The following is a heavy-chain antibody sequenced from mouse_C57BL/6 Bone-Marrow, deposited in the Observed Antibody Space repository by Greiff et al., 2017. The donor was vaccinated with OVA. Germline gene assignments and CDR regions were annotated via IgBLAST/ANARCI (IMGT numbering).Heavy chain of an antibody. CDR3: ARNYYGSSYDWYFDV. CDR2: IYPGGGYT. Sequence: VQLQQSGAELVRPGTSVKMSCKASGYTFTNYWIGWAKQRPGHGLEWIGDIYPGGGYTNYNEKFKGKATLTADQSSSTAYMQFSSLTSEDSAIYYCARNYYGSSYDWYFDVWGTGTTVTVSS. J-gene: IGHJ1*03. CDR1: GYTFTNYW. V-gene: IGHV1-63*01. D-gene: IGHD1-1*01.